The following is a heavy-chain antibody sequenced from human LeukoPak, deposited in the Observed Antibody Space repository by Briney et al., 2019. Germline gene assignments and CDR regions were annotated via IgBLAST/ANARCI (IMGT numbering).Heavy chain of an antibody. V-gene: IGHV3-30-3*01. J-gene: IGHJ3*01. D-gene: IGHD5/OR15-5a*01. CDR3: ARGRTGIYDVFDV. CDR2: ISYDGSNK. CDR1: GFTFSSYA. Sequence: GRSLRLSCAASGFTFSSYAMHWVRQAPGKGLEWVAVISYDGSNKYYADSVKGRFTISRDNSKNTLYLQMNSLRAEDTAVYYCARGRTGIYDVFDVWGQGTMVTVSS.